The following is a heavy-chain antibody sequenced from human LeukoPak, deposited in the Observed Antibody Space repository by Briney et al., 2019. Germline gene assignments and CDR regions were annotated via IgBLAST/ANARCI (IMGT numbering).Heavy chain of an antibody. V-gene: IGHV1-18*01. Sequence: GASVKVSCKASGYSFTSYGISWVRQAPGQGLEWMGWISAYNGNTNYAQKLQGRVTMTTDTSTSTAYMELRSLRSDDTAVYYCARGGYSVVVVAARESRDAFDIWGQGTMVTVSS. D-gene: IGHD2-15*01. CDR2: ISAYNGNT. J-gene: IGHJ3*02. CDR3: ARGGYSVVVVAARESRDAFDI. CDR1: GYSFTSYG.